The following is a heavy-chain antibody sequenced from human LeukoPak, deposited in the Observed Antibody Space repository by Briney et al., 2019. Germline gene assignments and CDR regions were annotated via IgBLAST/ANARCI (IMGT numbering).Heavy chain of an antibody. D-gene: IGHD6-13*01. V-gene: IGHV1-69*05. CDR3: ATISGAAGTEDTDFDY. CDR2: IIPIFGTA. Sequence: GASVKVSCKASGGTFSSYAISWVRQAPGQGLEWMGGIIPIFGTANYAQKFQGRVTITTDESASTAYMELSSLRSEDTAVYYRATISGAAGTEDTDFDYWGQGTLLTVSS. J-gene: IGHJ4*02. CDR1: GGTFSSYA.